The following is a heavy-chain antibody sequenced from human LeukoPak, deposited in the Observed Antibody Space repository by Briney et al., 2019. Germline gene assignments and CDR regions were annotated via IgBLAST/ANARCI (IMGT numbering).Heavy chain of an antibody. D-gene: IGHD5-24*01. CDR2: IYYTGST. V-gene: IGHV4-59*01. CDR3: ASHGGYKFDY. Sequence: SETLSLTCTVSSGSISSYYWSWIRQPPGKGLEWIGYIYYTGSTHSNPSLRSRVTISVDMSKNQFSLKLTSATAADTAVYYRASHGGYKFDYWGQGTLVTVSS. J-gene: IGHJ4*02. CDR1: SGSISSYY.